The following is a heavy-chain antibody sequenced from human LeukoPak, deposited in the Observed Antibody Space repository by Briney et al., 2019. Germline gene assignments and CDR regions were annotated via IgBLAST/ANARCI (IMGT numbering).Heavy chain of an antibody. CDR3: AKEMIAARRRFHYYGMDV. CDR1: GFTVSSNY. Sequence: PGGSLRLSCAASGFTVSSNYMSWVRQAPGKGLEWVSVIYSGGSTYYADSVKGRFTISRDNSKNTLYLQMNSLRAEDTAVYYCAKEMIAARRRFHYYGMDVWGQGTTVTVSS. D-gene: IGHD6-6*01. V-gene: IGHV3-66*01. CDR2: IYSGGST. J-gene: IGHJ6*02.